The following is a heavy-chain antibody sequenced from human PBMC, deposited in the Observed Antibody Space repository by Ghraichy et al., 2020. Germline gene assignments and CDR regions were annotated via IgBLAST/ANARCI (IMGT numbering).Heavy chain of an antibody. J-gene: IGHJ6*03. Sequence: GGSLRLPCAASGFSFSSYSFNWVRQAPGKGLEWVSFISSSRTYIFYADSVKGRLTISRDNANNSLFLQMNSLRAEDAAVYFCVRGDFYYMDVWGKGTTVTVSS. CDR3: VRGDFYYMDV. D-gene: IGHD3-3*01. V-gene: IGHV3-21*01. CDR1: GFSFSSYS. CDR2: ISSSRTYI.